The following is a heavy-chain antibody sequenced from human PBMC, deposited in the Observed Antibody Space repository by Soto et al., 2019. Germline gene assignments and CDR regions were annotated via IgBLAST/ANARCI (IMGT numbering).Heavy chain of an antibody. V-gene: IGHV4-34*01. CDR1: GGSFSGYY. CDR3: ARRPRFSYGVILGLSSWFDP. D-gene: IGHD5-18*01. J-gene: IGHJ5*02. Sequence: SETLSLTCAVYGGSFSGYYWSWIRQPPGKGLEWIGEINHSGSTNYNPSLKSRVTISVDTSKNQFSLKLSSVTAADTAVYYCARRPRFSYGVILGLSSWFDPWGQGTLVTVSS. CDR2: INHSGST.